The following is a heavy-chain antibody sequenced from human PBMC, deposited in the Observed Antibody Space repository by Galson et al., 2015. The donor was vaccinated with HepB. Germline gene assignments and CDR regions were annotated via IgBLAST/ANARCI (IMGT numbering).Heavy chain of an antibody. V-gene: IGHV1-18*01. CDR2: ISTYNGNT. CDR3: AREEGGDY. CDR1: GYTFNSYG. J-gene: IGHJ4*02. Sequence: SVKVSCKASGYTFNSYGISWVRQALGQGLEWMGWISTYNGNTNYAQKIQGRVTMTTDTSASTAYMELRSLTSDDTAVYYCAREEGGDYWGQGTLVTVSS.